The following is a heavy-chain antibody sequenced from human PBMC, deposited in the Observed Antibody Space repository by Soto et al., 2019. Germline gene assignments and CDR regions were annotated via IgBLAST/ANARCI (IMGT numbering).Heavy chain of an antibody. V-gene: IGHV4-34*01. CDR2: INHSGST. CDR3: ASVRAKGWRYYYGMAV. CDR1: GGSFCGYY. D-gene: IGHD1-26*01. Sequence: QVQLQQWGAGLLMSSETLSLTCSVYGGSFCGYYWSWIRQPPVKGLAWIGEINHSGSTNYNPSLKRRAPISVDWSQNRFSLQHSPVTAADTPVYYCASVRAKGWRYYYGMAVLGQDTTVTASS. J-gene: IGHJ6*02.